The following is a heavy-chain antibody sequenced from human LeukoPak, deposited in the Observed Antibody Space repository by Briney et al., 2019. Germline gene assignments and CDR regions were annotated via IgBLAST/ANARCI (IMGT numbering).Heavy chain of an antibody. CDR1: GYTFSSYG. J-gene: IGHJ4*02. CDR3: ARSDFIAAEYYFDY. CDR2: SSPYNGNT. Sequence: ASVKVSCKTSGYTFSSYGLTWMRQAPGQGPEWLGWSSPYNGNTNYAQKLQGRVTMTTDTSTSTAYMELRSLRSDDTAVYYCARSDFIAAEYYFDYWGQGTLVTVSS. D-gene: IGHD6-25*01. V-gene: IGHV1-18*01.